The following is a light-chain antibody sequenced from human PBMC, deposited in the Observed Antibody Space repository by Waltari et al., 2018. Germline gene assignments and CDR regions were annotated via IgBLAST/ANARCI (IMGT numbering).Light chain of an antibody. Sequence: IVLTPSPGTLSLSPGERATLSCRASQSVGRTLAWYQQKPCQAPSLLMYGASSRATGTPDRFSGSVSGTDFSLTISRLEPEDFAVYYCQHYVRLPATFGQGTKVEIK. V-gene: IGKV3-20*01. J-gene: IGKJ1*01. CDR3: QHYVRLPAT. CDR2: GAS. CDR1: QSVGRT.